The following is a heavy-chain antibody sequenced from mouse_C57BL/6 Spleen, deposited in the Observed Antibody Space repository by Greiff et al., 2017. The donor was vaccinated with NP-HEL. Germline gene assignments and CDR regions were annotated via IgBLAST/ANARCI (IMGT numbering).Heavy chain of an antibody. J-gene: IGHJ2*01. CDR3: ARDYGSSYGYFDY. D-gene: IGHD1-1*01. V-gene: IGHV1-7*01. CDR2: INPSSGYT. CDR1: GYTFTSYW. Sequence: VQLQQSGADLAKPGASVKLSCKASGYTFTSYWMHWVKQRPGQGLEWIGYINPSSGYTKYNQKFKDKATLTADKSSSTAYMQLSSLTYEDSAVYYCARDYGSSYGYFDYWGQGTTLTVSS.